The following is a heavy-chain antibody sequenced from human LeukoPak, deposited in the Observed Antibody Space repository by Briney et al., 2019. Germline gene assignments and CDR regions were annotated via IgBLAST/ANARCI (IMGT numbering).Heavy chain of an antibody. D-gene: IGHD1-26*01. J-gene: IGHJ4*02. CDR3: ARDQVEYSGSLSIDY. V-gene: IGHV3-30-3*01. Sequence: GGSLRLSCAASGFTFSSYAMHWVRQAPGKGLEWVAVISYDGSNKYYADSVKGRFTISRDNAKNSLYLQMNSLRAEDTAVYYCARDQVEYSGSLSIDYWGQGTLVTVSS. CDR2: ISYDGSNK. CDR1: GFTFSSYA.